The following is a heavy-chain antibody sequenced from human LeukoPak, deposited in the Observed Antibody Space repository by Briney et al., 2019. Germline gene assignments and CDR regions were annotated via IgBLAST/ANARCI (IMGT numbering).Heavy chain of an antibody. CDR1: GFTFSSYS. D-gene: IGHD1-26*01. CDR2: ISSSSSTI. V-gene: IGHV3-48*01. J-gene: IGHJ3*02. CDR3: ARFPSPWEPHDAFDI. Sequence: GGSLRLSCAASGFTFSSYSMNWVRQAPGKGLEWVSYISSSSSTIYYADSVKGRFTISRDNAKNSLYLQMNSLRAEDTAVYYCARFPSPWEPHDAFDIWGQGTMVTVSS.